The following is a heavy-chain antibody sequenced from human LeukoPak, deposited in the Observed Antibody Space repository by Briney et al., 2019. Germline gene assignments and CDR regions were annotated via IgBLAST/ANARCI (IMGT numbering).Heavy chain of an antibody. CDR2: IGTAGDT. V-gene: IGHV3-13*01. D-gene: IGHD3-10*01. CDR1: GFTFSSYD. CDR3: ARAFTMVRGVIPYFDY. Sequence: GRSLRLSCAASGFTFSSYDMHWVRQATGKGLEWVSAIGTAGDTYYPGSVKGRFTISRENAKNSLYLQMNSLRAGDTAVYYCARAFTMVRGVIPYFDYWGQGTLVTVSS. J-gene: IGHJ4*02.